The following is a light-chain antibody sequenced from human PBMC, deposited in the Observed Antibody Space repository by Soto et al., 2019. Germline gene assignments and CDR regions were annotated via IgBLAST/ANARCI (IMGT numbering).Light chain of an antibody. CDR3: QQYGSSPIT. Sequence: EIVLTHSPGTLALSPCERATLSFRASQSVISTYLAWYQQKPGQAPRLLIYGASSRATGIPDRFSGSGSGTDFTLTISRLEPEDFAVYYCQQYGSSPITFGQGTRLEIK. CDR1: QSVISTY. V-gene: IGKV3-20*01. CDR2: GAS. J-gene: IGKJ5*01.